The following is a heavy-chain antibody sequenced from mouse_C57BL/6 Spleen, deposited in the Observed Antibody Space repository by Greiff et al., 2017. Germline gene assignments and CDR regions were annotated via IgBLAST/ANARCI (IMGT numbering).Heavy chain of an antibody. J-gene: IGHJ1*03. D-gene: IGHD1-1*01. V-gene: IGHV5-17*01. CDR1: GFTFSDYG. CDR3: ASYYGSSYEYFDV. CDR2: ISSGSSTI. Sequence: DVKLVESGGGLVKPGGSLKLSCAASGFTFSDYGMHWVRQAPEKGLEWVAYISSGSSTIYYADTVKGRFTISRDNAKNTLFLQMTSLRSEDTAMYYCASYYGSSYEYFDVWGTGTTVTVSS.